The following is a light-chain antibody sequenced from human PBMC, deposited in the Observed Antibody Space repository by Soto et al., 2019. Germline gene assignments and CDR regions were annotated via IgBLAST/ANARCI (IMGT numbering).Light chain of an antibody. J-gene: IGKJ1*01. CDR1: QSISTF. Sequence: DIQLTQSPSSLSASVGDRVTVTCRASQSISTFLNWYQQKPGKAPRLLIYAASSLQSGVPSRFSGSGSGTDFTLTISSLQAEDFATYYCQQSYSTSETFGQGTKVDIK. V-gene: IGKV1-39*01. CDR3: QQSYSTSET. CDR2: AAS.